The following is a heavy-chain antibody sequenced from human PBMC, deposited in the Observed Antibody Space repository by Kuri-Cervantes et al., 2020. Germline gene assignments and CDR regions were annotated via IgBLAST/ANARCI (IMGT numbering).Heavy chain of an antibody. J-gene: IGHJ6*02. CDR2: ISYDGSNK. CDR3: ANMGGTSGSRYYYYGMDV. Sequence: GESLKISCAASGSTFSSYAMHWVRQAPGKGLEWVAVISYDGSNKYYADPVKGRFTISRDNSKNTLYLQMNSLRAEDTAVYYCANMGGTSGSRYYYYGMDVWGQGTTVTVSS. D-gene: IGHD1-26*01. V-gene: IGHV3-30-3*01. CDR1: GSTFSSYA.